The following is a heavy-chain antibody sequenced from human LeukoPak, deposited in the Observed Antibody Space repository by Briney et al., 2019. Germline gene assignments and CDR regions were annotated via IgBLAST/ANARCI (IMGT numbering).Heavy chain of an antibody. CDR2: ISYDGSNK. CDR3: ARVSLPAYYYDSSGPGAAFDI. CDR1: GFTFSSYA. Sequence: GGSLRLSCAASGFTFSSYAMHWVRQAPGKGLEWVAVISYDGSNKYYADSVKGRFTISRDNSKNTLYLQMNSLRAEDTAVYYCARVSLPAYYYDSSGPGAAFDIWGQGTMVTVSS. V-gene: IGHV3-30-3*01. D-gene: IGHD3-22*01. J-gene: IGHJ3*02.